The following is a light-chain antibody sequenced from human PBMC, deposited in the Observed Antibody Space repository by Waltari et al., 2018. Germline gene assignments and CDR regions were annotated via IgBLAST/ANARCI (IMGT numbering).Light chain of an antibody. J-gene: IGLJ2*01. Sequence: QSALTQPASVSGSPGQSITISCTGTSSDVGGYDYVSWYQQHPGTAPKLMIYDVSNRPSGVSNRFSGSKSGNTASLTISGRQAEDEADYYCSSYTTGSTLVVFGGGTKLTVL. CDR1: SSDVGGYDY. CDR3: SSYTTGSTLVV. CDR2: DVS. V-gene: IGLV2-14*03.